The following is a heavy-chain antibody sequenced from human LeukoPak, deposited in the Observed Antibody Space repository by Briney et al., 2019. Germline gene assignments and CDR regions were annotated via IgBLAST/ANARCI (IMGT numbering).Heavy chain of an antibody. CDR1: GYRFTDNA. V-gene: IGHV1-3*01. D-gene: IGHD6-6*01. Sequence: GASVKVSCKTSGYRFTDNALHWVRQAPGQRLEWMGWINGGSGNTKYSQNFQGRVTITRDTSASTAYMELSSLRSEDTAVYYCARASVSSSFVYWESAYFDFWGQGTLVTVSS. J-gene: IGHJ4*02. CDR3: ARASVSSSFVYWESAYFDF. CDR2: INGGSGNT.